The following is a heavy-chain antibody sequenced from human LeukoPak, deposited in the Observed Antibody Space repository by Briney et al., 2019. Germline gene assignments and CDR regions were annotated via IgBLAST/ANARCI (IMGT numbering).Heavy chain of an antibody. CDR2: ISSSSSYI. J-gene: IGHJ4*02. V-gene: IGHV3-21*01. CDR3: ASRGHGSGWYSDPFDY. Sequence: GGSLRLSCAASGFTFSSYWMNWVRQAPGKGLEWVSSISSSSSYIYYADSVKGRFTISRDNAKNSLYLQMNSLRAEDTAVYYCASRGHGSGWYSDPFDYWGQGTLVTVSS. D-gene: IGHD6-19*01. CDR1: GFTFSSYW.